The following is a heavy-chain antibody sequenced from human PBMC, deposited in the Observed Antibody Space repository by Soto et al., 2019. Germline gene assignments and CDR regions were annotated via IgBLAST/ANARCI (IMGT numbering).Heavy chain of an antibody. D-gene: IGHD6-13*01. CDR3: ARQREQLVMAWFDP. J-gene: IGHJ5*02. CDR2: IYYSGST. CDR1: GGSISSSSYY. V-gene: IGHV4-39*01. Sequence: QLQLQESGPGLVKPSETLSLTCTVSGGSISSSSYYWGWIRQPPGKGLEWIGSIYYSGSTYYNPSLMRRVTVSVDTSKNQFSLKLSSVTAADTAVYYCARQREQLVMAWFDPWGQGTLVTVSS.